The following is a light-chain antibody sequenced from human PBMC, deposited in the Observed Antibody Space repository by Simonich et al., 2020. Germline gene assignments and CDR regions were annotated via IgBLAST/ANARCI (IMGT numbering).Light chain of an antibody. J-gene: IGLJ2*01. CDR2: DAS. CDR1: SSDVGGYNY. V-gene: IGLV2-14*03. CDR3: SSYTSSSTVV. Sequence: QSALTQPASVSGSPGQSITISCTGTSSDVGGYNYVSWYQQHPGKAPKLMIDDASNRPSGVSNRFSSSKSGNTASLTISGLQAEDEADYYCSSYTSSSTVVFGGGTKLTVL.